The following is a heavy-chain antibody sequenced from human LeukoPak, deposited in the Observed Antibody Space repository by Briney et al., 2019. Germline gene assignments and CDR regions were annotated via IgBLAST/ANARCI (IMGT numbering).Heavy chain of an antibody. Sequence: SQTLSLTCAISGDSVSSNSAWNWIRQSPSRGLEWLGRTYYRSKWYNDYAVSVKSRITINPDISKNQFSLQLNSVTPEDTAVYYCARDPTRQDYFDYWGQGTLVTVPS. CDR2: TYYRSKWYN. V-gene: IGHV6-1*01. CDR1: GDSVSSNSA. J-gene: IGHJ4*02. CDR3: ARDPTRQDYFDY.